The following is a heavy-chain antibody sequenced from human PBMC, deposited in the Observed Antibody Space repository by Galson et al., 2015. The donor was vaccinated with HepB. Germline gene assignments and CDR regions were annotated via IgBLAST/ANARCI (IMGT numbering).Heavy chain of an antibody. D-gene: IGHD3-10*01. CDR3: ARDYGKVRGVIIGNFDY. CDR1: GYTFTSYA. V-gene: IGHV1-3*01. J-gene: IGHJ4*02. CDR2: INAGNGNT. Sequence: QSGAEVKKPGESLRTSCKASGYTFTSYAMHWVRQAPGQRLERMGWINAGNGNTKYSQKFQGRVTITRDTSASTAYMELSSLRSEDTAVYYCARDYGKVRGVIIGNFDYWGQGTLVTVSS.